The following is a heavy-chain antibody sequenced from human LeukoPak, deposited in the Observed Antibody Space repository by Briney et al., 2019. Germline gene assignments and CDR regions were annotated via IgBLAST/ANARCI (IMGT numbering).Heavy chain of an antibody. V-gene: IGHV4-61*05. CDR2: IFYSGST. D-gene: IGHD1-1*01. CDR1: GGSISSSSYY. Sequence: SETLSLTCSVSGGSISSSSYYWGWIRQPPGKGLEWIGYIFYSGSTNYNPSLKSRVTISVDTSKNQFSLKLSSVTAADTAVYYCAITTGTSSFDAFDIWGQGTMVTVSS. J-gene: IGHJ3*02. CDR3: AITTGTSSFDAFDI.